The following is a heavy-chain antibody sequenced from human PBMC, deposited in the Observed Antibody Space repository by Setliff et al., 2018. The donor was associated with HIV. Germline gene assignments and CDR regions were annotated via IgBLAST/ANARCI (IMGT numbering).Heavy chain of an antibody. CDR3: TVYNTGSSKDHY. Sequence: PSETLSLTCTVSGGSISSGIYYWIWIRQPAGKGLEWIGHVYTTGGTNYNPSLESRLTISVDTSRNQFSLRLSSVTAADTAVYYCTVYNTGSSKDHYWGQGTPVTVSS. V-gene: IGHV4-61*09. CDR1: GGSISSGIYY. D-gene: IGHD2-8*02. CDR2: VYTTGGT. J-gene: IGHJ4*02.